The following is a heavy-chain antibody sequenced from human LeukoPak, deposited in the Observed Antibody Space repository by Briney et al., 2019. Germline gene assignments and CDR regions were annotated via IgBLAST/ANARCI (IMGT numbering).Heavy chain of an antibody. CDR3: ARQYAL. V-gene: IGHV4-39*07. D-gene: IGHD2-2*01. CDR1: GGSITSSSFC. J-gene: IGHJ4*02. Sequence: SETLSLTCTVSGGSITSSSFCWAWIRPPPGKGLEWIGTIYYSGSTYYNPSLKSRVTVSVDTYKNHFSLKVTSVTAADTAVYYCARQYALWGQGTLVTVSS. CDR2: IYYSGST.